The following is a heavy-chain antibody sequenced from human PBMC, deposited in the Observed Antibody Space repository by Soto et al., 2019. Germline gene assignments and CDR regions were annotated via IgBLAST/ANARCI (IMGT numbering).Heavy chain of an antibody. D-gene: IGHD2-2*01. CDR1: GGSISSSSYY. Sequence: SETLSLTCTVSGGSISSSSYYWGWIRQPPGKGLEWIGSIYYSGSTYYNPSLKSRVTISVDTSKNHFSLKLSSVTAADTAVYYRARRVRYCSSTSCYVDYYYYMDVWGKGTTVTVSS. J-gene: IGHJ6*03. CDR2: IYYSGST. CDR3: ARRVRYCSSTSCYVDYYYYMDV. V-gene: IGHV4-39*01.